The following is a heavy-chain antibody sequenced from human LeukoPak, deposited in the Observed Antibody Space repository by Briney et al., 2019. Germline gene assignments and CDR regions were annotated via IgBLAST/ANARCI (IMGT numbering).Heavy chain of an antibody. CDR2: IYSGGRT. Sequence: GGSLRLSCAASGFTVSSNYMSWVHQAPGKGLEWVSVIYSGGRTEYADSVKGRFTISRDNSKNTLYLQMNSLRAEDTAVYYCARESGSYYGVTLDYWGQGTLVTVSS. CDR3: ARESGSYYGVTLDY. D-gene: IGHD1-26*01. CDR1: GFTVSSNY. V-gene: IGHV3-66*01. J-gene: IGHJ4*02.